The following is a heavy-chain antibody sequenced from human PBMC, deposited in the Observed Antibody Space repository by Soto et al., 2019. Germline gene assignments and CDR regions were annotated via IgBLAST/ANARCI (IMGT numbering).Heavy chain of an antibody. J-gene: IGHJ4*02. V-gene: IGHV3-7*01. Sequence: QPGGSLRLSCAASGFTFSNYWMSWVRQAPGKGLEWVANIKQDGSEKYYVDSVKGRFTISRDNAKNSLYLQMNTLRAEDTAVYYCARDLSRPYCGSDCYSHYWGQGTLVTVSS. CDR1: GFTFSNYW. D-gene: IGHD2-21*02. CDR3: ARDLSRPYCGSDCYSHY. CDR2: IKQDGSEK.